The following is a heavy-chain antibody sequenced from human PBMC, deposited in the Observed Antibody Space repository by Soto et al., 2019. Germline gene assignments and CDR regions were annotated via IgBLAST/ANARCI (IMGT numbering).Heavy chain of an antibody. D-gene: IGHD2-2*01. J-gene: IGHJ6*02. CDR2: ISAYNGNT. CDR3: ARDQGRCSSTSCYDYYYGMDV. CDR1: GYTFTGYG. V-gene: IGHV1-18*04. Sequence: GASVKVSYKASGYTFTGYGISWVRQAPGQGLEWMGWISAYNGNTNYAQKLQGRVTMTTDTSTSTAYMELRSLRSDDTAVYYCARDQGRCSSTSCYDYYYGMDVWGQGTTVTVSS.